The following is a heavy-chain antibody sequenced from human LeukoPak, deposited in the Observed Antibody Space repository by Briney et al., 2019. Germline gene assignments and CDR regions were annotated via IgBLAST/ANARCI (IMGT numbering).Heavy chain of an antibody. D-gene: IGHD6-19*01. CDR3: ARVRGDDKYSSGWYLDF. CDR2: IWYDGSNK. J-gene: IGHJ4*02. CDR1: GFTFSNYG. V-gene: IGHV3-33*01. Sequence: GGSLRLSCAASGFTFSNYGMHRVRQTPGKGLEWVAVIWYDGSNKYYADSVKGRFTISRDNSKSTLYLQMNSLRAEDTAVYYCARVRGDDKYSSGWYLDFWGQGTLVTVSS.